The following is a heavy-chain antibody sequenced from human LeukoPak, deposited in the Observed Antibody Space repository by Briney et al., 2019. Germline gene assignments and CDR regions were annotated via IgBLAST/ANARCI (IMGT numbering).Heavy chain of an antibody. V-gene: IGHV3-53*01. CDR3: ARDYCSPGEYYYMDV. J-gene: IGHJ6*03. D-gene: IGHD6-13*01. CDR1: GFTVSSNY. CDR2: IYSGGST. Sequence: GGSLRLSCAASGFTVSSNYMSWVRQAPGKGLEWVSVIYSGGSTYYADSVKGRFTISRDNSKNTLYLQMNSLRAEDTAVYYCARDYCSPGEYYYMDVWGKGTTVTVSS.